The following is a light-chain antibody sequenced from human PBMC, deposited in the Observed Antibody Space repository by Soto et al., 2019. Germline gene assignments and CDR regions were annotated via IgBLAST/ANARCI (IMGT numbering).Light chain of an antibody. J-gene: IGKJ4*01. CDR3: QQYDNYKPLT. CDR1: QSISSY. V-gene: IGKV1-39*01. CDR2: AAS. Sequence: DIQMTQSPSSLSASVGDRVTITCRASQSISSYLNWYQQKPGKAPKLLIYAASSLQSGVPSRFSGSGSGTQFTLTINGLQPDDFATYYCQQYDNYKPLTFGGGTKVDIK.